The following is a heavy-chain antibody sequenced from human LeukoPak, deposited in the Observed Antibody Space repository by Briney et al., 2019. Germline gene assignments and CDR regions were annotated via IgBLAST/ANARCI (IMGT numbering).Heavy chain of an antibody. CDR1: GGSISSSSYY. J-gene: IGHJ6*02. D-gene: IGHD3-10*01. Sequence: SETLSLTCTVSGGSISSSSYYWGWIRQPPGKGLEWIGSIYYSGSTYYNPSLKSRVTISVDTSKNQFSLKLSSVTAADTAVYYCARVGALITMVRGVIRHYYGMDVWGQGTTVTVSS. CDR3: ARVGALITMVRGVIRHYYGMDV. CDR2: IYYSGST. V-gene: IGHV4-39*07.